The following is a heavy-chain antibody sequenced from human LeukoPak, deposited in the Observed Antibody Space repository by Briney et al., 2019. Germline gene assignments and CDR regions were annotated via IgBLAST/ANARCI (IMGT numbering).Heavy chain of an antibody. V-gene: IGHV1-2*02. CDR1: GYTLTGYY. D-gene: IGHD1-26*01. J-gene: IGHJ4*02. Sequence: ASVKVSCKASGYTLTGYYMHWVRQAPGQGLEWMGWINPNSGGTNYAQKFQGRVTMTRDTSISTAYMELSRLRSDDTAVYYCARVGTPFSGSYYLLDYWGQGTLVTVSS. CDR2: INPNSGGT. CDR3: ARVGTPFSGSYYLLDY.